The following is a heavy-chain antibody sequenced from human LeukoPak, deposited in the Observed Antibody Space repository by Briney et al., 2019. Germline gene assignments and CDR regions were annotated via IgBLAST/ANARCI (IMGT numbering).Heavy chain of an antibody. J-gene: IGHJ4*02. V-gene: IGHV4-39*01. CDR2: IYYSGST. CDR3: ARHGIAAPDFDY. D-gene: IGHD6-13*01. Sequence: SETLSLTCTVSGGSISSSSYYWGWIRQPPGKGLEWIGSIYYSGSTYYNPSLKSRVTISVDTSKNQFSLKLSSVTAADTAVYYCARHGIAAPDFDYWGQGTLVTVSS. CDR1: GGSISSSSYY.